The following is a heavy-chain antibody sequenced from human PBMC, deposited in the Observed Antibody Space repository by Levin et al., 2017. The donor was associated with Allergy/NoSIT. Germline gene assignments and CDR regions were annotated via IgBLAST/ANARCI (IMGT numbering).Heavy chain of an antibody. CDR3: ARDGVGGDRPFDS. V-gene: IGHV3-33*01. CDR2: IWYDGSNK. CDR1: GFTFSSYG. Sequence: TGGSLRLSCATSGFTFSSYGMHWVRQAPGKGLEWVAVIWYDGSNKYYPDSVKGRFTISRDNSKNTLYLQMNSLRAEDTAVYYCARDGVGGDRPFDSWGQGTLVTVSS. D-gene: IGHD3-16*01. J-gene: IGHJ4*02.